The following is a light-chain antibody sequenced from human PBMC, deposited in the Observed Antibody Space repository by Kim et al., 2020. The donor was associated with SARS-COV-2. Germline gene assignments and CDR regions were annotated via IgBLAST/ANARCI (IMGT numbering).Light chain of an antibody. V-gene: IGLV2-11*01. CDR3: CSYAGSFSWV. J-gene: IGLJ3*02. CDR1: STGVGGYDL. Sequence: SVTVPCTGTSTGVGGYDLVSWYQQFPGKAPKLMIYDGSNRPSGVPDRFSGSKSGNAASLTISGLQAEDEADYYCCSYAGSFSWVFGGGTQLTVL. CDR2: DGS.